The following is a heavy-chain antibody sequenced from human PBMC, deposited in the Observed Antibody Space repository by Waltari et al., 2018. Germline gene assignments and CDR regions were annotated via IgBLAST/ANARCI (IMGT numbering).Heavy chain of an antibody. D-gene: IGHD3-16*01. V-gene: IGHV3-9*01. CDR3: VKGGFATDPFDY. CDR1: GFTFGDYA. J-gene: IGHJ4*02. Sequence: QLVESGGGLVQPGESLTLSCVASGFTFGDYAMHWVRQSPGKGLDWGSGISWNSGRLDYVDAVKGRFSISRDNARNSLFLHMSGLRPDDTARYYCVKGGFATDPFDYWGQGTMV. CDR2: ISWNSGRL.